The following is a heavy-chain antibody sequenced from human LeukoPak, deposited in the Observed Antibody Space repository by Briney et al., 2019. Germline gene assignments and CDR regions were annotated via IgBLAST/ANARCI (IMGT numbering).Heavy chain of an antibody. CDR1: GFTFSSYS. CDR2: ISSSSSYI. V-gene: IGHV3-21*01. CDR3: QADKYSSSTQNDY. Sequence: PGGSLRLSCAASGFTFSSYSMNWVRQAPGKGLEWVSSISSSSSYIYYADSVKGRFTISRDNAKNPLYLQMNSLRAEDTAVYYCQADKYSSSTQNDYWGQGTLVTVSS. D-gene: IGHD6-6*01. J-gene: IGHJ4*02.